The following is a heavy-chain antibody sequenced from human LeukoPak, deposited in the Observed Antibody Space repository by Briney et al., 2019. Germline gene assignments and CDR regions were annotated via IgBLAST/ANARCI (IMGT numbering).Heavy chain of an antibody. CDR1: GGSIYNSIYY. Sequence: SETLSLSCTVSGGSIYNSIYYWGWIRQPPGKGLEWIGSIYYSGTSYYNPSLKSRVTISVDTSKNQFSLKLSSVTAADTAVYYCARGITYYYDSSGFRDYWGQGTLVTVSS. CDR2: IYYSGTS. D-gene: IGHD3-22*01. V-gene: IGHV4-39*07. CDR3: ARGITYYYDSSGFRDY. J-gene: IGHJ4*02.